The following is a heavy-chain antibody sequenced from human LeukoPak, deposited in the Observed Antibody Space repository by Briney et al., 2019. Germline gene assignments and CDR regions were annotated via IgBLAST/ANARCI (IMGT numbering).Heavy chain of an antibody. CDR1: GLTFSSYA. V-gene: IGHV3-23*01. J-gene: IGHJ4*02. CDR3: ARDAAGTRGNFVY. Sequence: GGSLRLPCEGSGLTFSSYAMSWVRQAPGKGLEWVSLIRGGGADTYYADSVKGRFTISRDNSKHTLYLQMNSLRAEDTAVYYCARDAAGTRGNFVYWGQRPLVPVSS. CDR2: IRGGGADT. D-gene: IGHD6-13*01.